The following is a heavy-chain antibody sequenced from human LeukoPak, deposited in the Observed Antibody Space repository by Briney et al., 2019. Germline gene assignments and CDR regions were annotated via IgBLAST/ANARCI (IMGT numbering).Heavy chain of an antibody. D-gene: IGHD4-17*01. CDR3: ARDDYGDYDFDY. J-gene: IGHJ4*02. Sequence: PAETLRLHRAASGFPSSRHSMNRASQAPAKGLEPFSFISSSSTTIFYADSVKGRFTISRDNAKNSLFLQMNSLRAEDTAVYYCARDDYGDYDFDYWGQGTLVAVSS. V-gene: IGHV3-48*01. CDR2: ISSSSTTI. CDR1: GFPSSRHS.